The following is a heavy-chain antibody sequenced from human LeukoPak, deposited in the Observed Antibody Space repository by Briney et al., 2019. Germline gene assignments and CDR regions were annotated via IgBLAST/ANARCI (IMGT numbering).Heavy chain of an antibody. Sequence: SETLSRTCTVSGGSISSYYWSWIRQPAGKGLEWIGRIDTSGSTNYNPSLKSRVTILVDKSKNQFSLKLSSVTAADTAVYCCARDHYGSGSYDYRGQGTLVTVSS. CDR1: GGSISSYY. J-gene: IGHJ4*02. D-gene: IGHD3-10*01. CDR3: ARDHYGSGSYDY. V-gene: IGHV4-4*07. CDR2: IDTSGST.